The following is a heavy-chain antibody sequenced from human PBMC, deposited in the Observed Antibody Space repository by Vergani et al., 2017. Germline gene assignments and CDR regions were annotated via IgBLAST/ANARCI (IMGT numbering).Heavy chain of an antibody. CDR1: GGSISSSSYY. J-gene: IGHJ4*02. D-gene: IGHD4-17*01. CDR3: ASRKGDYGGYFDY. V-gene: IGHV4-39*07. CDR2: IYYSGST. Sequence: QLQLQESGPGLVKPSETLSLTCTVSGGSISSSSYYWGWIRQPPGKGLEWIGSIYYSGSTYYNPSLKSRVTISVDTSKNQFSLKLSSVTAADTAVYYCASRKGDYGGYFDYWGQGTLVTVSS.